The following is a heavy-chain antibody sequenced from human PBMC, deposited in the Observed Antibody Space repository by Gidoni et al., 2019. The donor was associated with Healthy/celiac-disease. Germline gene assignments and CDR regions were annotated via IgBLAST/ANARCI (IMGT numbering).Heavy chain of an antibody. CDR1: GGSISSGGYY. CDR3: ARDRNCSGGSCYSHWFDP. V-gene: IGHV4-31*03. Sequence: QVQLQESGPGLVKPSQTLSLTCTVSGGSISSGGYYWSWIRQHPGKGLEWIGYIYYSGSTYYNPSLKSRVTISVDTSKNQFSLKLSSVTAADTAVYYCARDRNCSGGSCYSHWFDPWGQGTLVTVSS. J-gene: IGHJ5*02. D-gene: IGHD2-15*01. CDR2: IYYSGST.